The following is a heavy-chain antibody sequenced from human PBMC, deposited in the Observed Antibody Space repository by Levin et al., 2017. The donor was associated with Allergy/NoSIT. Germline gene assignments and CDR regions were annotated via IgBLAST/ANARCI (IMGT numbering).Heavy chain of an antibody. J-gene: IGHJ4*02. CDR1: GFTFSDHY. CDR3: ARGRPGGYSNFDC. CDR2: ISNSGSTT. Sequence: GESLKISCAASGFTFSDHYMSWIRQAPGKGLEWFSYISNSGSTTYYADSVTGRFTISRDNAKNSLYLQRNSLRAEDTAVYYCARGRPGGYSNFDCWGQGTLVTVSS. V-gene: IGHV3-11*01. D-gene: IGHD5-18*01.